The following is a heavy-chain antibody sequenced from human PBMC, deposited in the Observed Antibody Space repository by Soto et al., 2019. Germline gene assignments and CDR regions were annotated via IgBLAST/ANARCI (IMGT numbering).Heavy chain of an antibody. CDR2: ISAYNGNT. Sequence: QVQLVQSGAEVKKPGASVKVSCKASGYTFTSYGISWVRQAPGQGLEWMGWISAYNGNTNYAQKLQGRVTMTTDTSTSTAYMELRSLRSDDTAVYYCARVRFTMVREVIRTEADYWGQGTLVTVSS. V-gene: IGHV1-18*01. J-gene: IGHJ4*02. CDR1: GYTFTSYG. CDR3: ARVRFTMVREVIRTEADY. D-gene: IGHD3-10*01.